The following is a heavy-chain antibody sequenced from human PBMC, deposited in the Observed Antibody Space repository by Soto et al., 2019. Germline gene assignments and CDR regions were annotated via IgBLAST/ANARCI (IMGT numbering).Heavy chain of an antibody. CDR3: ARAETTVTNVWDYYYYGMDV. D-gene: IGHD4-4*01. Sequence: QVQLVESGGGLVKPGGSLRLSCAASGFTFSDYYMSWIRQAPGKGLEWVSYISSSGSTIYYADSVKGRFTISRDNAKNSLYLQMNSLRAEDTAVYYCARAETTVTNVWDYYYYGMDVWGQGTTVTVSS. J-gene: IGHJ6*02. CDR2: ISSSGSTI. V-gene: IGHV3-11*01. CDR1: GFTFSDYY.